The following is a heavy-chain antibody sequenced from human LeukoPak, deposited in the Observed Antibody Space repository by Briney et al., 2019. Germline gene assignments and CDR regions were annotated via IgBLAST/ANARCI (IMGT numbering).Heavy chain of an antibody. V-gene: IGHV3-11*01. CDR2: ISSSGSTI. Sequence: PGGSLRLSCAASGFTFSDYYMSWIRQAPGPGLEGFSYISSSGSTIYYADSVKGRFTISRDNAKNSLYLQMNSLRAEDTAVYYCARGNMVRGVTHYYYYGMDVWGQGTTVTVSS. J-gene: IGHJ6*02. D-gene: IGHD3-10*01. CDR1: GFTFSDYY. CDR3: ARGNMVRGVTHYYYYGMDV.